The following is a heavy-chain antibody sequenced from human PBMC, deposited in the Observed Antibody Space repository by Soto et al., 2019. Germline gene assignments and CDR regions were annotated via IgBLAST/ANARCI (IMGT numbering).Heavy chain of an antibody. J-gene: IGHJ4*02. Sequence: GGSLRLSCAASGFTFDDYTMHWVRQAPGKSLERVSLISWDGGSTYYADSVKGRFTISRDNSKNSLYLQMNSLRAEDTAVYYCARDPWYYYDSSGYPKSPWFDYWGQGTLVTVS. V-gene: IGHV3-43*01. CDR3: ARDPWYYYDSSGYPKSPWFDY. CDR2: ISWDGGST. D-gene: IGHD3-22*01. CDR1: GFTFDDYT.